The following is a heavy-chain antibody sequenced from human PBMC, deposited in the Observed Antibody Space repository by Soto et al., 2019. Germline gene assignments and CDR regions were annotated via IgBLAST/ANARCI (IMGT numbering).Heavy chain of an antibody. CDR1: GGSISSSSYY. V-gene: IGHV4-39*01. Sequence: SETLSLTCTVSGGSISSSSYYWGWIRQPPGKGLEWIGSIYYSGYTYYNPSLKSRVTISVDTSKNRFPLKLSSVTAADAAVYYCARHNGPLYVGYYYDMDVWGQGTTVTVSS. CDR2: IYYSGYT. J-gene: IGHJ6*02. D-gene: IGHD3-16*01. CDR3: ARHNGPLYVGYYYDMDV.